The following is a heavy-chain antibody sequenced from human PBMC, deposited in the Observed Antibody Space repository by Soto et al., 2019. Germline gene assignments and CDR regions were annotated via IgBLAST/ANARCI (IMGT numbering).Heavy chain of an antibody. D-gene: IGHD3-9*01. J-gene: IGHJ6*02. CDR2: IKSKTDGGTT. V-gene: IGHV3-15*07. CDR1: GFTFSNAW. Sequence: EVQLVESGGGLVKPGGSLRLSCAASGFTFSNAWVNWVRQAPGKGLAWVGRIKSKTDGGTTDYAAPVKGRFTISRDDSKNTLYLQMNSMKTEDTAVYYCPTVMTGPYYYYYYGMDVWGQGTTVTVSS. CDR3: PTVMTGPYYYYYYGMDV.